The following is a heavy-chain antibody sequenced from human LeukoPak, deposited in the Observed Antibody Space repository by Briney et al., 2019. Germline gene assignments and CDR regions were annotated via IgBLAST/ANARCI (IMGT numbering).Heavy chain of an antibody. CDR3: ARVSRDAFDI. V-gene: IGHV4-61*02. Sequence: SQTLSLTCTVSGGSISSGSYYWRWIRQPAGKGLEWIGRMYTSGSTNYNPSLKSRVTISVDTSKNQFSLKLSSVTAADTAVHYCARVSRDAFDIWGQGTMVTVSS. CDR1: GGSISSGSYY. CDR2: MYTSGST. J-gene: IGHJ3*02.